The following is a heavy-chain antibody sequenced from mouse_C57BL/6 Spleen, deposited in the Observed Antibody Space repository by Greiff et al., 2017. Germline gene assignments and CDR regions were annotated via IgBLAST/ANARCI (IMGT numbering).Heavy chain of an antibody. D-gene: IGHD1-1*01. V-gene: IGHV1-66*01. J-gene: IGHJ2*01. CDR2: IYPGSGNT. Sequence: VQLQQSGPELVKPGASVKISCKASGYSFTSYYIHWVKQRPGQGLEWIGWIYPGSGNTKYNEKFKGKATLTADTSSSTAYMQLSSLTSEDSAVYYGARFTTVVATPFDYWGQGTTLTVSS. CDR3: ARFTTVVATPFDY. CDR1: GYSFTSYY.